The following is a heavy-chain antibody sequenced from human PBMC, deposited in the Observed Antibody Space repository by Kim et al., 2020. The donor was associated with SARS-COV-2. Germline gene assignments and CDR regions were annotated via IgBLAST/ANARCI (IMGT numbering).Heavy chain of an antibody. J-gene: IGHJ5*02. CDR1: GADFTTFH. D-gene: IGHD3-3*02. CDR2: IYSGGPIT. V-gene: IGHV1-46*01. CDR3: TRELPSSYHFDP. Sequence: ASVKVSCKTSGADFTTFHVHWVRQAPGQGLQWLGVIYSGGPITRYRQDFQGRISLTADTPTSTVYMELSSLTTEDTAVYYCTRELPSSYHFDPWGQGSLVTVSS.